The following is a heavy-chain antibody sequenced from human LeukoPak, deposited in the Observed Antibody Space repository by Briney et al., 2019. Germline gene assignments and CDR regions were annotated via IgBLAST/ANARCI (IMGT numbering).Heavy chain of an antibody. J-gene: IGHJ4*02. D-gene: IGHD3-22*01. CDR3: ARGPPYDYDSSGYYRFDY. CDR1: GGSFSGYY. CDR2: ICHSGRT. Sequence: SEALSLTCAVNGGSFSGYYWTWIRQPPGKGLEWIGEICHSGRTKCTPSLESRVTISGDTSKKQFSLKLSYVTAADTAVYYCARGPPYDYDSSGYYRFDYWGQGILVT. V-gene: IGHV4-34*01.